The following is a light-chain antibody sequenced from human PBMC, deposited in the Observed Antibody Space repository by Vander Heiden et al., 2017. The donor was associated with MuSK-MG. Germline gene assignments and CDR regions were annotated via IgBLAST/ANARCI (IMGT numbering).Light chain of an antibody. CDR3: QQYYNTPYT. V-gene: IGKV4-1*01. Sequence: IVITQSPDSLTQSLGERATINCKSSQSVLYSSNNKNYLAWYQQKPGQTPKLLIYWASTRESGVPDRFSGSGSGTDFTLTISSLQAEDVAVYYYQQYYNTPYTFGQGTKLEIK. J-gene: IGKJ2*01. CDR2: WAS. CDR1: QSVLYSSNNKNY.